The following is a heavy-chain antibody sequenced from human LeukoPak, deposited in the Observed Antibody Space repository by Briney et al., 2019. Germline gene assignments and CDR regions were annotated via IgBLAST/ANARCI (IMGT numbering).Heavy chain of an antibody. CDR3: AREISYSGYEGIAY. V-gene: IGHV3-30*04. CDR2: ISYDGSNK. CDR1: GFTFSSYA. Sequence: GGSLRLSCAASGFTFSSYAIHCVRQAPGKGLEWGAVISYDGSNKYYADSVKGRVTISRDNSKNTLYLQMNSLRAEDTAVYYCAREISYSGYEGIAYWGQGTQVSVSS. D-gene: IGHD5-12*01. J-gene: IGHJ4*02.